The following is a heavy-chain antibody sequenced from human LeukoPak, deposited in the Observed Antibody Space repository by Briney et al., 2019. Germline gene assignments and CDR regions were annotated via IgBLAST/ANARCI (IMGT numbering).Heavy chain of an antibody. CDR3: ARHDWGTTIFGVAFFDY. CDR1: GGSISSSSYY. J-gene: IGHJ4*02. CDR2: IFYSGST. Sequence: KPSETLSLTCTVSGGSISSSSYYWGWVRQPPGKGLEWIGSIFYSGSTYYNPSLKTRVTISVDTSKNQFSLNLNSVTAADTAVYYCARHDWGTTIFGVAFFDYWGQGTRVTVSS. V-gene: IGHV4-39*01. D-gene: IGHD3-3*01.